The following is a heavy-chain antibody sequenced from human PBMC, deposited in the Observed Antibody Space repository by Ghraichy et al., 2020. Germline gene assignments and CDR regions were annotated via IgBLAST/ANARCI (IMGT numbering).Heavy chain of an antibody. CDR3: ARTPPPFSIAAVGDYYYYGMDV. Sequence: SETLSLTCTVSGGSISSYYWSWIRQPPGKGLEWIGYIYYSGSTNYNPSLKSRVTISVDTSKNQFSLKLSSVTAADTAVYYCARTPPPFSIAAVGDYYYYGMDVWGQGTTVTVSS. CDR1: GGSISSYY. D-gene: IGHD6-13*01. J-gene: IGHJ6*02. CDR2: IYYSGST. V-gene: IGHV4-59*01.